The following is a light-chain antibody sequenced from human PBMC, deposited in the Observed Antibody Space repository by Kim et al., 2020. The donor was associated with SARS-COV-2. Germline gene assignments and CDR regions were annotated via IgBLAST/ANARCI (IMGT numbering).Light chain of an antibody. CDR2: DVS. Sequence: GQSITISCTGTSSDVGGYNYVSWYQQHPGKAPKLMIYDVSNRPSGVSNRCSGSKSGNTASLTISGLQAEDEADYYCSSYTSSSTPVFGTGTKVTVL. CDR1: SSDVGGYNY. J-gene: IGLJ1*01. V-gene: IGLV2-14*03. CDR3: SSYTSSSTPV.